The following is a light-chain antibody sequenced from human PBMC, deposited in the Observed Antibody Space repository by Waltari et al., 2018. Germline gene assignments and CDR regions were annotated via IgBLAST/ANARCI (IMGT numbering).Light chain of an antibody. V-gene: IGLV3-1*01. Sequence: SYELTQPPSVSVSPGQTASITCSGAKLGDTYACWYQQKPGQSPGLVIYQDSKRPSGIPERFSGSNSGNTATLTISGTQAMDEADYYCQAWDSSTVVFGGGTKLTVL. J-gene: IGLJ2*01. CDR1: KLGDTY. CDR3: QAWDSSTVV. CDR2: QDS.